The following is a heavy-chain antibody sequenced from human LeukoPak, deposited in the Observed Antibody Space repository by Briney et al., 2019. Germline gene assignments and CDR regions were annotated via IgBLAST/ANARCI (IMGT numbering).Heavy chain of an antibody. D-gene: IGHD5-18*01. CDR1: GYTFTTYY. J-gene: IGHJ4*02. V-gene: IGHV1-46*01. CDR3: ARVLGAHRYGSIDH. CDR2: INPSSGST. Sequence: GESLKISCKGSGYTFTTYYMHWVRQAPGQGLEWMGIINPSSGSTSYAQKFQGRVTMTRDTSTSTVYMELSSLRSEDTAMYYCARVLGAHRYGSIDHWGQGTLVTVSS.